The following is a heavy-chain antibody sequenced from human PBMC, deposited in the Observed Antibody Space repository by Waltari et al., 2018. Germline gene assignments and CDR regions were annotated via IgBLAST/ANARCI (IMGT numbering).Heavy chain of an antibody. Sequence: EVQLVESGGGLVQPGRSLRLSCAASGFTFDDYAMHCVRQAPGKGLEWGSGISWDSGSICYADSVKGRFTISRDNAKNTLYLPMNSLRAEDTAVYYWARAGISWYGGYYFDYWGQGTLVTVSS. CDR3: ARAGISWYGGYYFDY. J-gene: IGHJ4*02. V-gene: IGHV3-9*01. D-gene: IGHD6-13*01. CDR1: GFTFDDYA. CDR2: ISWDSGSI.